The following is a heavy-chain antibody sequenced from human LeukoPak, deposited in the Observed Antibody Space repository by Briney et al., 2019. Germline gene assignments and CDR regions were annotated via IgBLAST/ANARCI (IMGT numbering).Heavy chain of an antibody. V-gene: IGHV3-23*01. J-gene: IGHJ4*02. Sequence: GSLRLSCAASGFTFSNYPMNWVRQAPGKGLEWVSAITSDGSRTYNADSVKGRFTISRDNSKNTLYLQMNGLRADDTAVYYCAKGNTITPDYWGQGTLLTVSS. CDR2: ITSDGSRT. CDR1: GFTFSNYP. D-gene: IGHD1-14*01. CDR3: AKGNTITPDY.